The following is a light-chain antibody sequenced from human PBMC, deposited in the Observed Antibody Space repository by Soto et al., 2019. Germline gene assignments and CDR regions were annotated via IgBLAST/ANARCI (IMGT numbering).Light chain of an antibody. V-gene: IGKV1-39*01. J-gene: IGKJ2*01. CDR2: AAS. CDR3: QQTYITPYT. CDR1: QSISKY. Sequence: DIHMTQSPSSLSAYVEDRVTISCRTSQSISKYLNWYQQEAGKAPKLLIYAASNLQSGVPSRFSGSGSGTDFTLTISSLQPEDFTTYYCQQTYITPYTFGQGTKLEVK.